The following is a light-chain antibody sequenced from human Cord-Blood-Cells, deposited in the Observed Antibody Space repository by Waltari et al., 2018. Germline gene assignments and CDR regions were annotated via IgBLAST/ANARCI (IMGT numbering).Light chain of an antibody. CDR3: QQYNSYSWT. Sequence: DIQMTQSPSTLSASVGDSVPIPCRASQSISSWLAWYQQKPGKAPKLLIYKASSLESGVPSRFSGSGSGTEFTLTISSLQPDDFATYYCQQYNSYSWTFGQGTKVEIK. CDR1: QSISSW. J-gene: IGKJ1*01. CDR2: KAS. V-gene: IGKV1-5*03.